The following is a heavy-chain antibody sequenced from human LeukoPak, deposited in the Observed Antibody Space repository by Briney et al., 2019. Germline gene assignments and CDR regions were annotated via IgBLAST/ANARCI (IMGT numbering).Heavy chain of an antibody. Sequence: GASVKVSCKASGYTFTGYYMHWVRQAPGQGLEWMGRINPNSGGTNYAQKFQGRVTMTRDTSISTAYMELSRLRSDDTAVYYCARGRWFTPRGRYMDVWGKGNTVTVSS. CDR3: ARGRWFTPRGRYMDV. D-gene: IGHD4-23*01. CDR1: GYTFTGYY. V-gene: IGHV1-2*06. CDR2: INPNSGGT. J-gene: IGHJ6*03.